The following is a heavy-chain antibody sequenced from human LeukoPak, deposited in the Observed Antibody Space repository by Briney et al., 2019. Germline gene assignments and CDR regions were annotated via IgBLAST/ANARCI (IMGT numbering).Heavy chain of an antibody. CDR3: ARVKGDY. CDR1: GYTFTGYC. V-gene: IGHV1-2*06. J-gene: IGHJ4*02. CDR2: INPNGGGT. Sequence: ASVKVSCKASGYTFTGYCMHWVRQAPGQGLVWMGRINPNGGGTNYAQAVKGRVTMTRDNANSTAYLELSRLRADDTAVYYCARVKGDYWGQGTLVTVSS.